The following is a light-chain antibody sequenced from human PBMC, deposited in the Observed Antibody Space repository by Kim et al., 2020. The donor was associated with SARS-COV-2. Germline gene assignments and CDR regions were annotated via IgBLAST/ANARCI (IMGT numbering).Light chain of an antibody. CDR1: KLGDKY. CDR2: QDS. CDR3: QAWDSSTVV. J-gene: IGLJ2*01. Sequence: SYELTQPPSVSVSPGQTASITCSGDKLGDKYACWYQQKPGQSPVLVIYQDSKRPSGIPERFSGSNSGNTATLTISGTQARDEADYNCQAWDSSTVVFGGG. V-gene: IGLV3-1*01.